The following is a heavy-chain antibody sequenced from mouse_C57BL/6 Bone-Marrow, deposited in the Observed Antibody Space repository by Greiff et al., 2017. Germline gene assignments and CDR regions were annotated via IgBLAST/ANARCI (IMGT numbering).Heavy chain of an antibody. D-gene: IGHD1-1*01. CDR2: IDPSDSYT. CDR3: ARVYYGSSYGFAY. CDR1: GYTFTSYW. V-gene: IGHV1-59*01. J-gene: IGHJ3*01. Sequence: VKLKQPGAELVRPGTSVKLSCKASGYTFTSYWMHWVKQRPGQGLEWIGVIDPSDSYTNYNQKFKGKATLTVDTSSSTAYMQLSSLTSEYSAFYYCARVYYGSSYGFAYWGQGNLVTVSA.